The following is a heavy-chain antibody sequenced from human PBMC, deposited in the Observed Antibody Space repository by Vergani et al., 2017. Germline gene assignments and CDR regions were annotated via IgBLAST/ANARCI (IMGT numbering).Heavy chain of an antibody. CDR2: IWYEGSKE. D-gene: IGHD2-21*01. V-gene: IGHV3-33*06. Sequence: QVQLEESGGGVVQPGRSLRLSCAGSGFTLSSHATHWVRQAPGKGLEWVARIWYEGSKEYYADTVKGRFTISRDNCKNTLYLQMNNRRAADTAVYYCAKSGCCGHGCVFLTDCYYMDVWGKGGTVTVSS. J-gene: IGHJ6*03. CDR1: GFTLSSHA. CDR3: AKSGCCGHGCVFLTDCYYMDV.